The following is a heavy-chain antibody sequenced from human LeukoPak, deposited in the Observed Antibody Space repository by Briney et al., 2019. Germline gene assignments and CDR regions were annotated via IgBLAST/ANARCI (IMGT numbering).Heavy chain of an antibody. D-gene: IGHD4-17*01. Sequence: SETLSLTCTVSGGSISSGGYYWSWIRQHPGKGLEWIGYIYYSGSTYYNPSLKSRVTISVDTPKNQFSLKLSSVTAADTAVYYCARAFGDYRGDNWFDPWGQGTLVTVSS. CDR3: ARAFGDYRGDNWFDP. V-gene: IGHV4-31*03. CDR1: GGSISSGGYY. J-gene: IGHJ5*02. CDR2: IYYSGST.